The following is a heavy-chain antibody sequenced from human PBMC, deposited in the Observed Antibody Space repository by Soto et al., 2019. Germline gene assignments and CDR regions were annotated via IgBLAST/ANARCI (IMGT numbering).Heavy chain of an antibody. CDR2: ISAYNGNT. D-gene: IGHD6-13*01. CDR1: GYTFTSYG. J-gene: IGHJ4*02. V-gene: IGHV1-18*01. Sequence: QVQLVQSGAEVKKPGASVKVSCKASGYTFTSYGISWVRQAPGQGLEWMGWISAYNGNTNYAQKLQGRVTMTTDTSTGRAYMELRSLGSDDTAVYYCAGESSSSCHDYWGQGTLVTVSS. CDR3: AGESSSSCHDY.